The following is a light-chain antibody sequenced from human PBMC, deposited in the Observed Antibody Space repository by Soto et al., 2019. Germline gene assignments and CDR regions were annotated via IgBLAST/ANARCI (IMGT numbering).Light chain of an antibody. CDR3: TSYTASSIYV. CDR1: SSDVGAYNF. CDR2: DVS. J-gene: IGLJ1*01. Sequence: QSALTQPPSASGSPGQSVAISCTGTSSDVGAYNFVSWYQQHPGKAPKLMIYDVSKRPSGVPDRFSGSKSGNTASLTVSWLQAEDEADYYCTSYTASSIYVFGTGTKLTVL. V-gene: IGLV2-8*01.